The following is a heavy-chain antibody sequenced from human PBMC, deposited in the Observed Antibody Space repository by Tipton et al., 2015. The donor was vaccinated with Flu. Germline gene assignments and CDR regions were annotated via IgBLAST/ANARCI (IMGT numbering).Heavy chain of an antibody. CDR3: ARDISVDGSGKIDDASDI. D-gene: IGHD3-22*01. V-gene: IGHV4-39*02. Sequence: TLSLTCTVSGGSISSSSYYWGWIRQPPGKGLEWIGSIYYSGSTYYNPSLKSRVTISVDTSKNQFSLKLSSVTAADTAVYYCARDISVDGSGKIDDASDIWGQGTMVTVSS. CDR1: GGSISSSSYY. J-gene: IGHJ3*02. CDR2: IYYSGST.